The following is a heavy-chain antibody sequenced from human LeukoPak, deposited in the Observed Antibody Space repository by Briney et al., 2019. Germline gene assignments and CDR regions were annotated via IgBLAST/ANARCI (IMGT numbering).Heavy chain of an antibody. D-gene: IGHD3-22*01. V-gene: IGHV4-38-2*02. Sequence: SETLSLTCSVSGYSISRGYYWGWIRKPPGQGLEWIGSIDHSGTIYYNPAFKSRVTISVDTSKNQFSLKLNSVTAADTAVYHCARVMDYYDRDGYPPPAAADYWGQGTLVTVSS. CDR2: IDHSGTI. CDR1: GYSISRGYY. J-gene: IGHJ4*02. CDR3: ARVMDYYDRDGYPPPAAADY.